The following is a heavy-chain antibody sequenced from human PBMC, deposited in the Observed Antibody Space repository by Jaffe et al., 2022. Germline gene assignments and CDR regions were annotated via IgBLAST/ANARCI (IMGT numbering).Heavy chain of an antibody. CDR1: GFTVSSNY. CDR3: ARVYDPPVHIDY. J-gene: IGHJ4*02. D-gene: IGHD3-16*01. CDR2: IYSGGST. V-gene: IGHV3-53*02. Sequence: EVQLVETGGGLIQPGGSLRLSCAASGFTVSSNYMSWVRQAPGKGLEWVSVIYSGGSTYYADSVKGRFTISRDNSKNTLYLQMNSLRAEDTAVYYCARVYDPPVHIDYWGQGTLVTVSS.